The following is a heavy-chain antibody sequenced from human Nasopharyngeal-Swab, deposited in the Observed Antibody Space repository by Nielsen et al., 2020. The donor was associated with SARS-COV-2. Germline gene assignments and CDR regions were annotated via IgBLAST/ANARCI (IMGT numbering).Heavy chain of an antibody. CDR3: AKDLDSNDSSGYYYVGLWDAFDI. V-gene: IGHV3-23*01. J-gene: IGHJ3*02. D-gene: IGHD3-22*01. CDR2: ISGSGGST. CDR1: GFTFSSYA. Sequence: GESLKISCAASGFTFSSYAMSWVRQAPGKGLEWVSAISGSGGSTYYADSVKGRFTISRDNSKNTLYLQMNSLRAEDTAVYYCAKDLDSNDSSGYYYVGLWDAFDIWGQGTMVTVSS.